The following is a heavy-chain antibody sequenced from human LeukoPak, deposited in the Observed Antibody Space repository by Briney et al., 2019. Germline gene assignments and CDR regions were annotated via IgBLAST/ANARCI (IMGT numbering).Heavy chain of an antibody. Sequence: PGGSLRLSCAASGFTFSNDAVNCVRQAPGKGLECVSSISGSVGGPYYADSLKGRFTISRDNSKNTLYLQINSLRAEDTAVYYCAKGGVIVVAPTYFVDYWGQGTLVTVSS. D-gene: IGHD3-22*01. CDR2: ISGSVGGP. CDR1: GFTFSNDA. CDR3: AKGGVIVVAPTYFVDY. J-gene: IGHJ4*02. V-gene: IGHV3-23*01.